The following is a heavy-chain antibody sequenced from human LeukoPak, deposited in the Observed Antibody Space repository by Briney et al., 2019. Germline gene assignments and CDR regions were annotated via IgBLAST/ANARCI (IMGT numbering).Heavy chain of an antibody. CDR2: ISGSGGST. CDR1: GFTFSSYG. CDR3: AKARIAVAGGRFDY. Sequence: GGTLRLSCAASGFTFSSYGMSWVRQAPGKGLEWVSAISGSGGSTYYADSVKGRFTISRDNSKNTLYLQMNSLRAEDTAVYYCAKARIAVAGGRFDYWGQGTLVTVSS. J-gene: IGHJ4*02. D-gene: IGHD6-19*01. V-gene: IGHV3-23*01.